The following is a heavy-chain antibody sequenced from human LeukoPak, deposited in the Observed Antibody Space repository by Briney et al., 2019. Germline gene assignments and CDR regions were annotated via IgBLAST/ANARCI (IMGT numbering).Heavy chain of an antibody. V-gene: IGHV3-30*04. Sequence: GGSLRLSCEVSGFTFSSYAIHWVLQAPGKGLEWVAVISYDGSNKYYADSVKGRFTISRDNSKNTLYLQMNSLRAEDTAVYYCAREYGSSWLDHWGQGTLVTVSS. D-gene: IGHD6-13*01. CDR2: ISYDGSNK. CDR3: AREYGSSWLDH. CDR1: GFTFSSYA. J-gene: IGHJ4*02.